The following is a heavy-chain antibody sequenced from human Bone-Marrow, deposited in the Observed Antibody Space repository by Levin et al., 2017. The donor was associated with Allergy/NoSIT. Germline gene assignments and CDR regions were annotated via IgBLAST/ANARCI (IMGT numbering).Heavy chain of an antibody. Sequence: SVKVSCKASGGIFRSYTISWVRQAPGQGLEWMGGIIPIFGTANYAQKFQGRATITADESTSTAYMELTSLRTEDTAVYYCARGPYSGYDLSVYGMDVWGQGTTVTVSS. D-gene: IGHD5-12*01. CDR2: IIPIFGTA. CDR3: ARGPYSGYDLSVYGMDV. J-gene: IGHJ6*02. V-gene: IGHV1-69*13. CDR1: GGIFRSYT.